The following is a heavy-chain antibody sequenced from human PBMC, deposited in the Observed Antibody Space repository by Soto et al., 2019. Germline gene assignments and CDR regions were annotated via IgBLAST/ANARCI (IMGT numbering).Heavy chain of an antibody. V-gene: IGHV3-23*01. CDR2: ISGSGGST. D-gene: IGHD2-15*01. CDR3: AKDRGYCSGGSCYPHDY. CDR1: GFTFGDYA. Sequence: PGGSLRLSCTASGFTFGDYAMSWFRQAPGKGLEWVSAISGSGGSTYYADSVKGRFAISRDNTKNTLDLQMNSLRAEDTAVYYCAKDRGYCSGGSCYPHDYWGQGTLVTVSS. J-gene: IGHJ4*02.